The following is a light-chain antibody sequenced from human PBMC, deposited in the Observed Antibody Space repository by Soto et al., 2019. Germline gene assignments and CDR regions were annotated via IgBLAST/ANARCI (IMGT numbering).Light chain of an antibody. Sequence: EIVMTQSPATLSVSPGERATLSCRASQSVSSNLAWYQQKPGQAPRLLIYGASTRATGIPARFRGSGSGTEFTLTISSLQSEDFAIYYCQHYNNWPPWTF. V-gene: IGKV3-15*01. CDR1: QSVSSN. CDR2: GAS. CDR3: QHYNNWPPWT. J-gene: IGKJ1*01.